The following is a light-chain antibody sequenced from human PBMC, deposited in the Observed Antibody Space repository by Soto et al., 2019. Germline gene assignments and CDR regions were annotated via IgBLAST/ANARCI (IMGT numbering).Light chain of an antibody. J-gene: IGLJ2*01. Sequence: QLVLTQSPSASASLGASVKLTCTLSSGHSSYAIAWHQQQPEKGPRYLMKLNSDGSHSKGDGIPDRFSGSSSGAERYLTISSLQSEEEADYYCQTWGTGIRGVVFGGGTKLTVL. CDR2: LNSDGSH. V-gene: IGLV4-69*01. CDR1: SGHSSYA. CDR3: QTWGTGIRGVV.